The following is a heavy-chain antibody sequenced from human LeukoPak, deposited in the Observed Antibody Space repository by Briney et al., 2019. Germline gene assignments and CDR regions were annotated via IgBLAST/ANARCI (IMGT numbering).Heavy chain of an antibody. D-gene: IGHD3-22*01. CDR2: IWYDGSNK. V-gene: IGHV3-33*01. CDR3: ARDPEYYYDSSGPQLYGMDV. J-gene: IGHJ6*02. CDR1: GFTFSSYG. Sequence: GGSLRLSCAASGFTFSSYGMHWVRQAPGKGLEWVAVIWYDGSNKYYADSVKGRFTISRDNSKNTLYLQMNSLRAEDTAVYYYARDPEYYYDSSGPQLYGMDVWGQGTTVTVSS.